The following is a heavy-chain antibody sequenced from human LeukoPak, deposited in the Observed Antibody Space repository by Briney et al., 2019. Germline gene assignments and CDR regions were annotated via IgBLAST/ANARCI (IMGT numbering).Heavy chain of an antibody. CDR1: GFTLSSYS. CDR2: IGYRNSPI. J-gene: IGHJ6*03. D-gene: IGHD3-22*01. CDR3: AREVNYDSSGFNYYYYMDV. Sequence: PGGSLRLSCTASGFTLSSYSMNWVRQAPGKGLEWVSYIGYRNSPIHYADSVKGRFTISRDNAKNSLYLQMNSLRAEDTAVYYCAREVNYDSSGFNYYYYMDVWGKGTTVTVSS. V-gene: IGHV3-48*01.